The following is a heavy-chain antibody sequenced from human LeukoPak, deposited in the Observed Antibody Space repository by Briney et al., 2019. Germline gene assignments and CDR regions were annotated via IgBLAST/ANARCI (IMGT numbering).Heavy chain of an antibody. J-gene: IGHJ4*02. D-gene: IGHD3-10*01. CDR1: GFTFSSYG. CDR2: ISYDGSNK. Sequence: GGSLRLSCAASGFTFSSYGMHWVRQAPGKGLEWVAVISYDGSNKYYADSVKGRFTISRDNSKNTLYLQMNSLRAEDTVVYYCAKGSGTMVRGVIGQLNPLFDYWGQGTLVTVSS. V-gene: IGHV3-30*18. CDR3: AKGSGTMVRGVIGQLNPLFDY.